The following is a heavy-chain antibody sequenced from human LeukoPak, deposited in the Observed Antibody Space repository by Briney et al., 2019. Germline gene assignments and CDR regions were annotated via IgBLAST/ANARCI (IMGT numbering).Heavy chain of an antibody. J-gene: IGHJ3*02. CDR2: IIPIFGTA. CDR1: GYTFTSYD. D-gene: IGHD3-22*01. V-gene: IGHV1-69*13. CDR3: ARVPYYYDSSGYRFDI. Sequence: SVKVSCKASGYTFTSYDINWVRQAPGQGLEWMGGIIPIFGTANYAQKFQGRVTVTADESTSTAYMELSSLRSEDTAVYYCARVPYYYDSSGYRFDIWGQGTMVTVSS.